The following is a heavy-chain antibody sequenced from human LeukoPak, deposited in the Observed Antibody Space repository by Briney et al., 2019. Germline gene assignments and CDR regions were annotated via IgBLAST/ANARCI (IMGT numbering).Heavy chain of an antibody. CDR1: GFTFTDYW. CDR2: ISSSSSYI. V-gene: IGHV3-21*01. J-gene: IGHJ4*02. Sequence: GGSLRLSCAASGFTFTDYWMNWVRQAPGKGLEWVSSISSSSSYIYYADSVKGRFTISRDNAKNSLYLQMNSLRAEDTAVYYCASGPAALFDYWGQGTLVTVSS. CDR3: ASGPAALFDY. D-gene: IGHD2-2*01.